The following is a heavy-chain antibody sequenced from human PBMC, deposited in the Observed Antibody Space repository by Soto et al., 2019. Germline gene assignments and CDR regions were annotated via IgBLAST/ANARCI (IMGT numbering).Heavy chain of an antibody. J-gene: IGHJ4*02. CDR3: ARERGPTYRGSSDY. CDR2: INPSGGST. Sequence: ASVKVSCKASGYTFTRYYMHWVRQAPGEGREWMGIINPSGGSTSYAQTFQGRVTMTRDTSTSTAYMELSSLRSEDTAVYYCARERGPTYRGSSDYWGQGTLVTVSS. D-gene: IGHD3-10*01. V-gene: IGHV1-46*01. CDR1: GYTFTRYY.